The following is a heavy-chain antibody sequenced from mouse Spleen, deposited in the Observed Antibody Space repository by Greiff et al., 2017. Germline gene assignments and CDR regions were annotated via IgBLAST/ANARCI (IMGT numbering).Heavy chain of an antibody. CDR2: FYPGSGSI. V-gene: IGHV1-62-2*01. J-gene: IGHJ2*01. CDR3: ARHEIYYGNYGYFDY. CDR1: GYTFTEYT. D-gene: IGHD2-1*01. Sequence: VQLQQSGAELVKPGASVKLSRKASGYTFTEYTIHWVKQRSGQGREWIGWFYPGSGSIKYNEKFKDKATLTADKSSSTVYMELSRLTSEDSAVYFCARHEIYYGNYGYFDYWGQGTTLTVSS.